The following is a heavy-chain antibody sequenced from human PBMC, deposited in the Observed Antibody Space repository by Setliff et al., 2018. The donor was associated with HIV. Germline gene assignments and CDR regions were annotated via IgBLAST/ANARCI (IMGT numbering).Heavy chain of an antibody. D-gene: IGHD2-2*01. CDR3: ARAGYCSRSTCQPTFDY. CDR1: GGTFSSYA. J-gene: IGHJ4*02. Sequence: ASVKVSCKASGGTFSSYAISWVRQAPGQGLEWVGIIDPSGRSTTFYAQTLRGRVAMTRDTSTSTVYLEVSGLRFEDTAVYYCARAGYCSRSTCQPTFDYWGQGTLVTVSS. V-gene: IGHV1-46*04. CDR2: IDPSGRSTT.